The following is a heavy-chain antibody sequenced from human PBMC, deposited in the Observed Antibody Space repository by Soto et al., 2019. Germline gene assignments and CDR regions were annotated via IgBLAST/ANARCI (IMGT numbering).Heavy chain of an antibody. CDR1: GGSISSGGSY. D-gene: IGHD2-2*01. J-gene: IGHJ4*02. CDR3: VRYCSTTKCPFDY. V-gene: IGHV4-30-4*01. CDR2: IYYSGNT. Sequence: PSETLSLTYTVSGGSISSGGSYWGWIRQPPGKGLEWIGYIYYSGNTYFNPSLKSRVTLSVDTSKNQFSLNLSSVTAADTAVYYCVRYCSTTKCPFDYWGQGTLVTVSS.